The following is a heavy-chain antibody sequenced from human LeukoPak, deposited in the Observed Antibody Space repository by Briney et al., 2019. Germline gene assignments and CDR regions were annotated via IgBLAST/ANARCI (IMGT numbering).Heavy chain of an antibody. CDR1: GGSIRSGSYY. CDR3: ARHTGYYYGSGSYRWDYYYYMDV. Sequence: SETLSLTCTVSGGSIRSGSYYWSWLRQPAGKGLEWIGRIHAGGSTNYNPSLKSRVTISADTSKNQFSLKLSSVTAAYTAVYYCARHTGYYYGSGSYRWDYYYYMDVWGKGTTVTISS. J-gene: IGHJ6*03. V-gene: IGHV4-61*02. D-gene: IGHD3-10*01. CDR2: IHAGGST.